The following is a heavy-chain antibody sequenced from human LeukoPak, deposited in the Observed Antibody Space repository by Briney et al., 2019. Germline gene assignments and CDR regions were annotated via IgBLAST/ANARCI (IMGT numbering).Heavy chain of an antibody. J-gene: IGHJ6*02. CDR3: TKSTDYWYYGMDV. Sequence: QPGGSLRLSCVASGFTFSTFAMYWLRQAPGKGLEWVSAIGANVGSTSHADSVRGRFTISRDNSRNTLYLQMSSLRTDDTATYYCTKSTDYWYYGMDVWGQGTTVTVSS. CDR2: IGANVGST. CDR1: GFTFSTFA. D-gene: IGHD2-8*02. V-gene: IGHV3-23*01.